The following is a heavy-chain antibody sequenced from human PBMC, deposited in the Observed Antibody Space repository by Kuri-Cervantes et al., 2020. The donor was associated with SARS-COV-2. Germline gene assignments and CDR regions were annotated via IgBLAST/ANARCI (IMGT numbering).Heavy chain of an antibody. CDR2: ITSKTDGGTT. V-gene: IGHV3-15*01. CDR3: TTDLVTTDYYYYMDV. D-gene: IGHD4-17*01. Sequence: GGSLRLSCAASGFTFSNAWMSWVRQAPGKGLEWVGRITSKTDGGTTDYAAPVKGSFTISRDDSKNTLYLQMNSLNTEDTTVYYCTTDLVTTDYYYYMDVWGKGTMVNVSS. CDR1: GFTFSNAW. J-gene: IGHJ6*03.